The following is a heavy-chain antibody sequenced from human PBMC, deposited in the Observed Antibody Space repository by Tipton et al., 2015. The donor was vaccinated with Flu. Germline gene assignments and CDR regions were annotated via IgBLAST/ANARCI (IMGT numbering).Heavy chain of an antibody. Sequence: TLSLTSPFSFFSLSSFFYYFIWILPHPGKFLECIVYIYYIGITYYNPSLKSRVTISVDTSKTPFSLKLSSVTAADTAVYYCASLHYYDSSNPWGQGTLVTVSS. J-gene: IGHJ5*02. D-gene: IGHD3-22*01. CDR1: FFSLSSFFYY. CDR2: IYYIGIT. CDR3: ASLHYYDSSNP. V-gene: IGHV4-31*03.